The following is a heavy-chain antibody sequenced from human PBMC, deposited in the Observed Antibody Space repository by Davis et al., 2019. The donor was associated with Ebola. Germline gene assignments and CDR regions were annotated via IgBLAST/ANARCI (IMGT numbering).Heavy chain of an antibody. J-gene: IGHJ4*02. V-gene: IGHV3-21*01. Sequence: GESLKISCAASGFTFSSYTMNWVRQAPGKGLEWVSSISSSSSYIYYADSVKGRFTISRDNSKNTLYLQMNSLRGEDTAVYYCARDPLRRFDYWGQGTQVTVSS. D-gene: IGHD4-17*01. CDR1: GFTFSSYT. CDR2: ISSSSSYI. CDR3: ARDPLRRFDY.